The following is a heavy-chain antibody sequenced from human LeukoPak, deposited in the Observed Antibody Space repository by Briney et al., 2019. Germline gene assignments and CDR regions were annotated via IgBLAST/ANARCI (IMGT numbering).Heavy chain of an antibody. Sequence: GGALRLSCAPSGVTFDNVAMSWGRQAPGKGVEGVSEITGSGGSTYYADSVKGRFTISRDNSKNTLYLQVSSLRAEDTAIYYCARELFDFDYWGQGTLVTVSS. CDR3: ARELFDFDY. CDR1: GVTFDNVA. V-gene: IGHV3-23*01. D-gene: IGHD3-10*01. J-gene: IGHJ4*02. CDR2: ITGSGGST.